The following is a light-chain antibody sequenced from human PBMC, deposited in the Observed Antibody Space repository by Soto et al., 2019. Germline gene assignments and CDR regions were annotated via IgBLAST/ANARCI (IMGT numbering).Light chain of an antibody. CDR1: QAISSS. V-gene: IGKV1-9*01. J-gene: IGKJ2*01. Sequence: DIQLTQSPSFLSASVGDRVTITCRASQAISSSLAWYQHNPGKAPKLLIYAASTLQNGVPSSFSGSGSGTEFTLTISSLQPEDFVTYYCQHLIDYRYTFGQGTKVEIK. CDR2: AAS. CDR3: QHLIDYRYT.